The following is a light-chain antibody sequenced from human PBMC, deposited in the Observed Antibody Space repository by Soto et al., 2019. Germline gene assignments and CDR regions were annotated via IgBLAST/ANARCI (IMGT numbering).Light chain of an antibody. J-gene: IGLJ2*01. V-gene: IGLV2-14*01. CDR1: SGDAGGYDY. CDR3: SSYTSRSTLVV. Sequence: QSALTQPASVSGSPGQSITISCTGTSGDAGGYDYVSWYQQHPGKAPKLMIYEVSNRPSGVSNRFSGSKSGNTASLTISGLQAEDEGDYYCSSYTSRSTLVVFGGGTKLTVL. CDR2: EVS.